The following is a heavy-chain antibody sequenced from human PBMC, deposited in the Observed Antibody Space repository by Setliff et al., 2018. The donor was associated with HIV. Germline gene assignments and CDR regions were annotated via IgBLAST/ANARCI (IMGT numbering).Heavy chain of an antibody. Sequence: HPGGSLRLSCAASGFTFSSYGMHWVRQAPGKGLEWVTFIRYDGSDKYYADSVKGRFTISRDNSKNTLYLQMNSLRTEDTAVYYCAKNARDYYYYYMDVWGKGTTVTVSS. CDR3: AKNARDYYYYYMDV. CDR1: GFTFSSYG. CDR2: IRYDGSDK. J-gene: IGHJ6*03. V-gene: IGHV3-30*02.